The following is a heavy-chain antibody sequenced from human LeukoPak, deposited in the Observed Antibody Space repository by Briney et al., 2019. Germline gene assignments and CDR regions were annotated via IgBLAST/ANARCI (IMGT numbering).Heavy chain of an antibody. CDR3: ARDAGGYGMDV. J-gene: IGHJ6*02. CDR2: IYSGGST. D-gene: IGHD2-8*02. V-gene: IGHV3-66*01. CDR1: GFTVSTNY. Sequence: PGGSLRLSCAASGFTVSTNYMSCVRQAPGKGLEWVSVIYSGGSTYYADSVKGRFTISRDNSKNTLYLQMNSLRAEDTAVYYCARDAGGYGMDVWGQGTTVTVSS.